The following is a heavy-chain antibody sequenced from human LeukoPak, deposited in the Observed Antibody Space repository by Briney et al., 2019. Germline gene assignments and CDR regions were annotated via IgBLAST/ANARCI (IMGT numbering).Heavy chain of an antibody. V-gene: IGHV3-20*04. Sequence: PGGSLRLSCADSGFSFDDHGFSFDDHGMSWVRQVPGKGLEWVAGINWDGGSTGHGDAVKGRFTISRDNVKKSLYLQMNSLRVEDTALYYCARGDRNGWYFDGWGQRTLVTVSS. J-gene: IGHJ4*02. D-gene: IGHD6-19*01. CDR3: ARGDRNGWYFDG. CDR2: INWDGGST. CDR1: GFSFDDHGFSFDDHG.